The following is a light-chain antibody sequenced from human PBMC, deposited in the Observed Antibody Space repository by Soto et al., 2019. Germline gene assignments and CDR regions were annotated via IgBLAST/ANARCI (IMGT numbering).Light chain of an antibody. J-gene: IGKJ1*01. V-gene: IGKV3-15*01. CDR3: QQSNNWPKT. CDR2: DAS. Sequence: EIVMTQSPATLSVSPGETATLSCRASQSVSSSLVWYQQKPGQAPRLLISDASTRAAGLPARFSGSGSGTEFTLTISSLQSEDFAVYFCQQSNNWPKTFGQGTKVEMK. CDR1: QSVSSS.